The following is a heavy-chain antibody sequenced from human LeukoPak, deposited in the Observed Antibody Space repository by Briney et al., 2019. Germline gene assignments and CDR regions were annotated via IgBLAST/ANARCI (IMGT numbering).Heavy chain of an antibody. CDR2: ISSGGSGI. D-gene: IGHD3-10*01. CDR1: GFTFSSYS. CDR3: ARDTYGSGSYYNAPLDY. V-gene: IGHV3-48*01. J-gene: IGHJ4*02. Sequence: GGSLRLSCAASGFTFSSYSMNWDRQAPGEGLEWVSYISSGGSGIYYADSVKGRFTISRDNAKKSLYLQMNSLRAEDTAVYYCARDTYGSGSYYNAPLDYWGQGTLVTVSS.